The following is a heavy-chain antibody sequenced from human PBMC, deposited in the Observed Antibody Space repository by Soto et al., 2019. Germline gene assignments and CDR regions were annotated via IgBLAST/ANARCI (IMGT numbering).Heavy chain of an antibody. CDR1: GYTFTSYG. CDR2: ISAYNGNT. CDR3: ARGPHIVVRYEGFDI. Sequence: ASVKVSCKASGYTFTSYGISWVRQAPGQGLEWMGWISAYNGNTNYAQKLQGRVTMTTDTSTSTAYMELRSLRSDDTAVYYCARGPHIVVRYEGFDIWGQGTMVTVSS. J-gene: IGHJ3*02. D-gene: IGHD3-22*01. V-gene: IGHV1-18*01.